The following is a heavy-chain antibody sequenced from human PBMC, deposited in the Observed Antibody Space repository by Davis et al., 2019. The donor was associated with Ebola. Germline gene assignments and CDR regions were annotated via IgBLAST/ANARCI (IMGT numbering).Heavy chain of an antibody. CDR2: IYYSGST. Sequence: MPSETLSLTCTVSGGSVSSGSYYWSWIRQPPGKGLEWIGYIYYSGSTNYNPSLKSRVTISVDTSKNQFSLKLSSVTAADTAVYYCARSSGYGLYWGQGTLVTVSS. CDR3: ARSSGYGLY. CDR1: GGSVSSGSYY. V-gene: IGHV4-61*01. J-gene: IGHJ4*02. D-gene: IGHD5-12*01.